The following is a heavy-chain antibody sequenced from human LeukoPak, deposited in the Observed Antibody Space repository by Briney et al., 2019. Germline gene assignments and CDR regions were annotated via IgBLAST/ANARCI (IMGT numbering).Heavy chain of an antibody. CDR1: GYTFTGYY. V-gene: IGHV1-2*02. D-gene: IGHD3-22*01. CDR3: ARYYYDSSGYYYPCDY. CDR2: INPNSGGT. Sequence: ASVKVSCKASGYTFTGYYMHWVRQAPGQGLEWMGWINPNSGGTNYAQKFQGRVTMTRDTSISTAYMELSRLRSDDTAVYYCARYYYDSSGYYYPCDYWGQGTLVTVSS. J-gene: IGHJ4*02.